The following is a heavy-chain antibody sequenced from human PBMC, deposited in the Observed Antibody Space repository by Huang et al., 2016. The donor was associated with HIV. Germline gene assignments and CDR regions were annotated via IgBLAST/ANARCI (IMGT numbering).Heavy chain of an antibody. Sequence: QVQLHQWGAGLLKPSETLSLTCAVYGGSFSGYYWSWIRQPPGKGLEWIGEINHSGSTNYNPSLKSRVTISEETSKNQFSLKLSSVTAADTAVYYCARAPHYGSGSYYYWGQGTLVTVSS. CDR2: INHSGST. V-gene: IGHV4-34*01. CDR1: GGSFSGYY. J-gene: IGHJ4*02. CDR3: ARAPHYGSGSYYY. D-gene: IGHD3-10*01.